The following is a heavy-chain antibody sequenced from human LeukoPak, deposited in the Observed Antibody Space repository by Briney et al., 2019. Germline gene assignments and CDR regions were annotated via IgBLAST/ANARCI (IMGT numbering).Heavy chain of an antibody. CDR3: ASTYVAQNWFDP. CDR1: GGTFSSYA. D-gene: IGHD3-16*01. Sequence: ASVKVSCKASGGTFSSYAISWVRQAPGHGREWMGRIIPIFGTANYAQKFQGRVTITTDESTSTAYMELSSLRSEDTAVYYCASTYVAQNWFDPWGQGTLVTVSS. V-gene: IGHV1-69*05. CDR2: IIPIFGTA. J-gene: IGHJ5*02.